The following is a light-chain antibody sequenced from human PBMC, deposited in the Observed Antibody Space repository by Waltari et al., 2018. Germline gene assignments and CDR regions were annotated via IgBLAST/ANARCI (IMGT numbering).Light chain of an antibody. CDR3: QQYNNWPLT. Sequence: EVVMTQSPATLSVSPGERVTLSCRASQSVTTNLAGYQQKPGQAPRLLIYDTSTRAPGFPARFSGSGSETEFTLIISSLQSEDFAVYYCQQYNNWPLTFGQGTRVEIK. CDR1: QSVTTN. J-gene: IGKJ1*01. V-gene: IGKV3-15*01. CDR2: DTS.